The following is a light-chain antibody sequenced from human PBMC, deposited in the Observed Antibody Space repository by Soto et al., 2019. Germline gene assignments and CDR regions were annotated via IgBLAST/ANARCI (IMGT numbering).Light chain of an antibody. J-gene: IGKJ1*01. V-gene: IGKV3-20*01. CDR1: QSVNSRF. CDR3: QQYGISPKT. CDR2: GTA. Sequence: EVVLTQSPGTLSLSPGERATLSCRASQSVNSRFFCWHQQKHGQAPRILIYGTATRAAGITDRFSGSGSGTDFTLTISRLEPEDYAVYFCQQYGISPKTFGQGTKVDIK.